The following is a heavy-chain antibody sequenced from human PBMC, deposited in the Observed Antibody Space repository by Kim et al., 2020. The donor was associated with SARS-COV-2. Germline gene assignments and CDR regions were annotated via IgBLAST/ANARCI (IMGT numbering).Heavy chain of an antibody. J-gene: IGHJ5*02. V-gene: IGHV7-4-1*02. Sequence: AXVKVSCRGSGYSFTNHAINWVRQAPGQXLXWMGWIDTSTGTPTYAQGFTGRFVFSLDTSVTTAYLQITSLKTEDTAXYFCARDHCTNTSCFDPWGQGTL. D-gene: IGHD2-8*01. CDR1: GYSFTNHA. CDR3: ARDHCTNTSCFDP. CDR2: IDTSTGTP.